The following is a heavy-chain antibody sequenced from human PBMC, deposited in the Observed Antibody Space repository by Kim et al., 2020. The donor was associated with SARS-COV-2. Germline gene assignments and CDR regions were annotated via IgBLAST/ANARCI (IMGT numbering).Heavy chain of an antibody. J-gene: IGHJ1*01. Sequence: ADCVEGRFTISRDNAKNTLYLQMNSLRAEDTAVYYCARESGTISAEYFQHWGQGTLVTVSS. V-gene: IGHV3-74*01. D-gene: IGHD1-7*01. CDR3: ARESGTISAEYFQH.